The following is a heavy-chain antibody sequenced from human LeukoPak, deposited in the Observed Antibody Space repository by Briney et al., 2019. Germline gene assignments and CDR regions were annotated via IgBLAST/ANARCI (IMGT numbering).Heavy chain of an antibody. J-gene: IGHJ4*02. Sequence: GGSLRLSCTASGFTFGDYAMSWVRQAPGKGLEWVGFIRSKAYGGTTEYAASVKGRFTISRDDSKSIAYLQVNSLKTEDTAVYYCTRQSGVKSYFYWGQGTLVTVSS. CDR3: TRQSGVKSYFY. CDR1: GFTFGDYA. CDR2: IRSKAYGGTT. V-gene: IGHV3-49*04. D-gene: IGHD2-15*01.